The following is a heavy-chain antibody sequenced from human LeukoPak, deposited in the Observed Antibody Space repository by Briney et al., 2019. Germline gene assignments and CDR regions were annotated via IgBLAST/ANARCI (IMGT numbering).Heavy chain of an antibody. CDR1: GFPFSSYS. D-gene: IGHD6-19*01. V-gene: IGHV3-21*01. Sequence: GGSLRLSCAASGFPFSSYSMNWVRQAPGKGLEWVSSISSSSSYIYYADSVKGRFTISRDNAKNSLYLQMNSLRAEDTAVYYCARDLIAVAGRDAFDIWGQGTMVTVSS. J-gene: IGHJ3*02. CDR2: ISSSSSYI. CDR3: ARDLIAVAGRDAFDI.